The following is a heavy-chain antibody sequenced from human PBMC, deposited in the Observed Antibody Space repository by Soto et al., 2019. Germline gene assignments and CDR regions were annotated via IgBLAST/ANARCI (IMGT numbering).Heavy chain of an antibody. V-gene: IGHV3-23*01. D-gene: IGHD6-13*01. Sequence: VQLLESGGGLVQPGGSPRLSCAASGFTFSSYVMSWVRQAPGKGLEWVSAISGSGGSTYYADSVKGRFTISRDNSKNTLYLQMNSLRAEDTAVYYCAKVGRIAAAGSDYWGQGTLVTVSS. J-gene: IGHJ4*02. CDR1: GFTFSSYV. CDR3: AKVGRIAAAGSDY. CDR2: ISGSGGST.